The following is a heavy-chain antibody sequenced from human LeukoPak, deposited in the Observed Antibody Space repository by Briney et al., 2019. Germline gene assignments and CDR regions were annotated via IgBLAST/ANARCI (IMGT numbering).Heavy chain of an antibody. CDR1: GYTFTSYG. V-gene: IGHV1-18*01. Sequence: GASVKVSCKASGYTFTSYGISWVRQAPGQGLEWMGWISAYNGNTNYAQKLQGRVTMTTDTSTSTAYMELRSLRSDDTAVYYCARDWDSSDSTPFHYFDYWGQGTLVTVSS. D-gene: IGHD3-22*01. CDR3: ARDWDSSDSTPFHYFDY. J-gene: IGHJ4*02. CDR2: ISAYNGNT.